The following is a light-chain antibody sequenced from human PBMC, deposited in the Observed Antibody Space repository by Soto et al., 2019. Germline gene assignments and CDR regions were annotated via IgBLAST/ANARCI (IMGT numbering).Light chain of an antibody. Sequence: EIVLTQSPGTLSLSPGGRATLSCRASQSVSSNLAWYQHKPGQAPRLLIYDASNRATGIPARFSGSGSGTDFTLTISSLEPEDFAVYYCQQRSNWPPITFGQGTRLEIK. J-gene: IGKJ5*01. CDR1: QSVSSN. CDR2: DAS. V-gene: IGKV3-11*01. CDR3: QQRSNWPPIT.